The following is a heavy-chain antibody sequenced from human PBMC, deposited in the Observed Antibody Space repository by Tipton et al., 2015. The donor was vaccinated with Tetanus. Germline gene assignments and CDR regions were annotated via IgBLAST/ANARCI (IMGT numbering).Heavy chain of an antibody. V-gene: IGHV3-21*01. D-gene: IGHD6-6*01. CDR2: ISSRSGDI. Sequence: SLRLSCVGSGFTFSDYTMNWVRQAPGKGLEWVSSISSRSGDIHYADSVKGRFTISRDNAKNSLYLQMNSLRAEDTAVYYCAKDPGAARRYYYGMDVWGQGTTVTVSS. J-gene: IGHJ6*02. CDR3: AKDPGAARRYYYGMDV. CDR1: GFTFSDYT.